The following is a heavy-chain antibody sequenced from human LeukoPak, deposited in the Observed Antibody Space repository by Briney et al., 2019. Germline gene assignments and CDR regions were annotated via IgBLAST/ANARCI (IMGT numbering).Heavy chain of an antibody. CDR1: GGSISNYY. D-gene: IGHD6-19*01. CDR2: IFYTGST. J-gene: IGHJ5*02. Sequence: SETLSLTCTVSGGSISNYYWSWIRQPPGKGLEWIAYIFYTGSTKYNPSLKSRVTISIDTSKNQFSLKVNSVTAADTAVYYCARAHSSGWYWNWFDPWGQGTLVTVSS. CDR3: ARAHSSGWYWNWFDP. V-gene: IGHV4-59*01.